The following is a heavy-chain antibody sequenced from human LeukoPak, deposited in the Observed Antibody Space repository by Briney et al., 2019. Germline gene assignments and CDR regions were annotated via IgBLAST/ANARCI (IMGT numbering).Heavy chain of an antibody. CDR2: ISGSGDNT. D-gene: IGHD4-17*01. V-gene: IGHV3-23*01. CDR1: GFTFSGFA. J-gene: IGHJ4*02. CDR3: ARGRGGDYVPSRFDY. Sequence: GGSLRLSCSGSGFTFSGFAMGWVRQAPGKGLEWVSSISGSGDNTYYADSVDGRFIVSRDNTKNTLYLQMNSLRAEDTALYYCARGRGGDYVPSRFDYWGQGTLVTVSS.